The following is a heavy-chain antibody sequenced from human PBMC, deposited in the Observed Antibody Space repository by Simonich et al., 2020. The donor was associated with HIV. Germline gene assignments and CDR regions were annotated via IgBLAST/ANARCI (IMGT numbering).Heavy chain of an antibody. CDR2: ISYDGSKK. CDR1: GFTFSSYA. J-gene: IGHJ4*02. Sequence: QVQLVESGGGVVQPGRSLRLSCAASGFTFSSYAMHWVRQAPGKGLEWVAVISYDGSKKYYAASVKGRFTISRDNSKNTLYRQMNSLRAEDTAVYYCASGGSISSVWADDYWGQGTLVTVSS. CDR3: ASGGSISSVWADDY. V-gene: IGHV3-30*07. D-gene: IGHD3-16*01.